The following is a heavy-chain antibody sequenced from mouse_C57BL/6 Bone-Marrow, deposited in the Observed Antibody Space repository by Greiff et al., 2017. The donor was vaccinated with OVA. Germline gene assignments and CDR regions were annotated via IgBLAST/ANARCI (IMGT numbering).Heavy chain of an antibody. D-gene: IGHD1-1*02. CDR2: IHPSDSDT. CDR1: GYTFTSYW. CDR3: ARDYFYYAMDY. J-gene: IGHJ4*01. V-gene: IGHV1-74*01. Sequence: QVQLQQPGAELVKPGASVKVSCKASGYTFTSYWMHWVKQRPGQGLEWIGRIHPSDSDTNYNQKFKGKATLTVDKSSSTAYMELHSLTSEDSAVYFCARDYFYYAMDYWGQGTSVTVSS.